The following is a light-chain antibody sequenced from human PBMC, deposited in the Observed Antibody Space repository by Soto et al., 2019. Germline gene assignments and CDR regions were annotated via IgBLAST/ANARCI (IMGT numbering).Light chain of an antibody. V-gene: IGKV3-20*01. CDR1: QSVSSSY. CDR2: GTS. CDR3: QQYGSSPPWT. J-gene: IGKJ1*01. Sequence: EIVMTQSPATLSLSPGERATLSCRASQSVSSSYLAWYQQKPGQAPRLLMYGTSSRATGIPDRFSGSGSGTDFTLTIGRLEPEDFAVYYCQQYGSSPPWTFGQGTKVDIK.